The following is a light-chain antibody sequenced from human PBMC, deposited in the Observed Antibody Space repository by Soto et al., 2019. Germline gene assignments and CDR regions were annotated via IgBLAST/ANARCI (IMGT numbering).Light chain of an antibody. CDR2: DAS. CDR3: QQRSNWT. V-gene: IGKV3-11*01. CDR1: QSVSSY. Sequence: EIVLTQSPATLSLSPGERATLCCRASQSVSSYLAWYQQKPGQAPRLLIYDASNRATGIPARFSGSVSGTDFTLTISSLEPEDFAVYYCQQRSNWTFGQGTKVEIK. J-gene: IGKJ1*01.